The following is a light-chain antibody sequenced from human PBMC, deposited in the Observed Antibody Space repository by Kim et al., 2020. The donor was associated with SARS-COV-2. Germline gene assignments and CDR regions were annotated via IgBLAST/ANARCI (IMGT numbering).Light chain of an antibody. V-gene: IGKV3-20*01. CDR1: QSVSSTY. Sequence: YPGERDTLSGRASQSVSSTYLAWYQQKPGQAPRLLIYGASSRATGIPDRVSGSGSGTDFTLTISRLEPEDVTVYYCQQYGSSPLSFGGGTKVDIK. J-gene: IGKJ4*01. CDR2: GAS. CDR3: QQYGSSPLS.